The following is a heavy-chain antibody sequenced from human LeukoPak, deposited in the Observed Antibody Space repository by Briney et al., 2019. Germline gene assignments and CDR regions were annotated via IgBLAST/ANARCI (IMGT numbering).Heavy chain of an antibody. CDR1: GGSIDSYY. CDR2: SYNTGST. D-gene: IGHD1-26*01. Sequence: SDTLSLTCTVCGGSIDSYYWSWMPQPAAKGLVWIVRSYNTGSTNYNPSLNSRVTMSLDTSKNQLSLNLSSVTAADTAVYYCARSGGSGFQLDSWGQGTLVTVSS. V-gene: IGHV4-4*07. CDR3: ARSGGSGFQLDS. J-gene: IGHJ4*02.